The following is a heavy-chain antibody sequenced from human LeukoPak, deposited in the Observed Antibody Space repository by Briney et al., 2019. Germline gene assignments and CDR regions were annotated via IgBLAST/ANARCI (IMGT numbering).Heavy chain of an antibody. CDR3: ASGSGSYRTPYYYMDV. D-gene: IGHD3-10*01. V-gene: IGHV3-53*01. CDR2: IYSGGST. CDR1: GFTVSSNY. J-gene: IGHJ6*03. Sequence: PGGSLRLSCVASGFTVSSNYMSWVRQAPGKGLEWVSVIYSGGSTYYADSVKGRFTISRDNSKNTLYLQMNSLRATDTAVYYCASGSGSYRTPYYYMDVWGTGTTVTVSS.